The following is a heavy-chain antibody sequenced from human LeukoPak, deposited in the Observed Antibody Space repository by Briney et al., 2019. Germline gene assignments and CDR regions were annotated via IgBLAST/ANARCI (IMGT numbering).Heavy chain of an antibody. CDR1: GGSISSSSYY. J-gene: IGHJ4*02. CDR3: GRYDHPVTTPIDS. Sequence: PSETLSLTCTVSGGSISSSSYYWGWIRQPPGTGLEWIGSIYSGGNTYYNPSLKSRVTISVDASKNQCSLRLSSVTAADTAVYFCGRYDHPVTTPIDSWGQGTLVTVSS. D-gene: IGHD3-3*01. CDR2: IYSGGNT. V-gene: IGHV4-39*01.